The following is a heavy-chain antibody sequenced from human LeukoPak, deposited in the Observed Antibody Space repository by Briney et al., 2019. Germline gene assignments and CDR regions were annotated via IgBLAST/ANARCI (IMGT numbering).Heavy chain of an antibody. D-gene: IGHD3-22*01. V-gene: IGHV1-69*13. Sequence: GASVKVSCKASGGTFSSYAISWVRQAPGQGLEWMGGIIPIFGTADYAQKFQGRVTITADESTSTAYMELSSLRSEDTAVYYRARVYYDSSGYYYASHFDYWGQGTLVTVSS. J-gene: IGHJ4*02. CDR2: IIPIFGTA. CDR3: ARVYYDSSGYYYASHFDY. CDR1: GGTFSSYA.